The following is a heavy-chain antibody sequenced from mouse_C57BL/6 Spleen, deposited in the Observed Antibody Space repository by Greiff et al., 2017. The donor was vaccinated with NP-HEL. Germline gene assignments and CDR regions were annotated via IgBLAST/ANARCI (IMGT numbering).Heavy chain of an antibody. Sequence: QVQLKESGAELARPGASVKLSCKASGYTFTSYGISWVKQRTGQGLEWIGEIYPRSGNTYYNEKFKGKATLTADKSSSTAYMELRSLTSEDSAVYFCASPYGVDYWGQGTTLTVSS. CDR1: GYTFTSYG. CDR3: ASPYGVDY. CDR2: IYPRSGNT. J-gene: IGHJ2*01. D-gene: IGHD1-1*01. V-gene: IGHV1-81*01.